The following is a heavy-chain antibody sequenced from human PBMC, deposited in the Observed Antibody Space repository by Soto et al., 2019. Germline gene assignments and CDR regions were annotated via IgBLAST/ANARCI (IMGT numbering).Heavy chain of an antibody. CDR1: GLTVSGKKY. Sequence: DVQLVEYGGGLIQPGGSLRLSCAVSGLTVSGKKYVAWVRQAPGKGLEWVSGFYDLDGTYYADSLKGRFTTSGDSSRTIVYLQMNDLRPEDTAVYYCATWHLQEHAYDVWGQGTTVTVSS. V-gene: IGHV3-53*01. J-gene: IGHJ3*01. CDR3: ATWHLQEHAYDV. CDR2: FYDLDGT. D-gene: IGHD4-4*01.